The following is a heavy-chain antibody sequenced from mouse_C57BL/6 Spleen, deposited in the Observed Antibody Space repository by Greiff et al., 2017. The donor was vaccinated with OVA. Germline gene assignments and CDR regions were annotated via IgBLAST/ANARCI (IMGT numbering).Heavy chain of an antibody. CDR1: GFTFSDYG. J-gene: IGHJ4*01. D-gene: IGHD2-10*02. Sequence: EVQRVESGGGLVKPGGSLKLSCAASGFTFSDYGMHWVRQAPEKGLEWVAYISSGSSTIYYADTVKGRFTISRDNAKNTLFLQMTSLRSEDTAMYYCAREVLVWVMDYWGQGTSVTVSS. CDR3: AREVLVWVMDY. CDR2: ISSGSSTI. V-gene: IGHV5-17*01.